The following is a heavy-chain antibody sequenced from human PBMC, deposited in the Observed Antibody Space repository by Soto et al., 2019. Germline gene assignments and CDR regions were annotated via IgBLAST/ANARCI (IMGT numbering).Heavy chain of an antibody. CDR2: IKQDGSEK. Sequence: EVQLVESGGGLVQPGGSLRLSCAASGFTFSSYWMSWVRQAPGKGLEWVANIKQDGSEKYYVGSVRGRFTISRDNSKNSLYLQMNSLRAEDTAVYYCASTRGAYSSSADFDYWGQGRLVTVSS. V-gene: IGHV3-7*01. CDR1: GFTFSSYW. D-gene: IGHD6-6*01. J-gene: IGHJ4*02. CDR3: ASTRGAYSSSADFDY.